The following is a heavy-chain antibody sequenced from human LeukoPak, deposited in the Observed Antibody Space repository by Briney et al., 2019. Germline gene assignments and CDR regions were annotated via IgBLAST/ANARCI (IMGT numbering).Heavy chain of an antibody. CDR2: ISFDGSHQ. CDR1: GFTFSSYS. Sequence: GGSLRLSCVASGFTFSSYSLQWVRQARGKGLEWVADISFDGSHQYFADSVKGRFTISRDNYNNTLYLQMNSLRAEDTAVYYCATPLISISSTTYYNYFEYWGQGALVTVSS. J-gene: IGHJ4*02. CDR3: ATPLISISSTTYYNYFEY. D-gene: IGHD2-2*01. V-gene: IGHV3-30*04.